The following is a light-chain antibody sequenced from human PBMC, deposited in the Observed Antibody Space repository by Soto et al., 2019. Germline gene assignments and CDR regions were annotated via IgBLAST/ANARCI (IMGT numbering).Light chain of an antibody. CDR2: DDS. CDR3: QVWDSSSDHSGVV. CDR1: NIGSKS. V-gene: IGLV3-21*02. J-gene: IGLJ2*01. Sequence: SYELTQPPSVSVAPGQTARITCGGNNIGSKSVHWYQQKPGQAPVLVVYDDSDRPSGIPERFSGSNSGNTATLTIRRVEAGDEADYYCQVWDSSSDHSGVVFGGGTKVTVL.